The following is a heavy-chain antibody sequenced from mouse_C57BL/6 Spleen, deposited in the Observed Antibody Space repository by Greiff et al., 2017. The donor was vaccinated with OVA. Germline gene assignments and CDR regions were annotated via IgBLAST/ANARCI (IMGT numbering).Heavy chain of an antibody. D-gene: IGHD1-1*01. CDR3: ARSTTVVAPGRYAMDY. CDR1: GYTFTDYN. CDR2: INPNNGGT. Sequence: EVQRVESGPELVKPGASVKMSCKASGYTFTDYNMHWVKQSHGKSLEWIGYINPNNGGTSYNQKFKGKATLTVNKSSSTAYMELRSLTSEDSAVYYCARSTTVVAPGRYAMDYWGQGTSVTVSS. V-gene: IGHV1-22*01. J-gene: IGHJ4*01.